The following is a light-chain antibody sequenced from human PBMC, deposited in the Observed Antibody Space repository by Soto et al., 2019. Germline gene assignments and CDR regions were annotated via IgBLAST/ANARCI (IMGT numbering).Light chain of an antibody. Sequence: QSVLTQAPSVSGAPGQRVTISCTGSSSNIGAGYDVHWYQQLPGTAPKLLIYGNSNRPSGVPDRFSGSKSGTSASLAITGLQAEDEADYYCQSYDSSLSALVFGGGTKLIVL. CDR2: GNS. V-gene: IGLV1-40*01. CDR1: SSNIGAGYD. CDR3: QSYDSSLSALV. J-gene: IGLJ2*01.